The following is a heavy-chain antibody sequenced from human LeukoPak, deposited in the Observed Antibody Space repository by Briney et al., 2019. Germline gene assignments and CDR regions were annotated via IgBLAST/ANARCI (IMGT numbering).Heavy chain of an antibody. CDR1: RFTFSSSA. D-gene: IGHD3-10*01. CDR2: ISGSGGST. CDR3: AKDQSPGSGTHDAFDI. V-gene: IGHV3-23*01. Sequence: GGSLRLSCAASRFTFSSSAMSWVRQAPGKGLEWVSAISGSGGSTYYADSVKGRFTISRDNSKNTLYLQMNSLRAEDTAVYYCAKDQSPGSGTHDAFDIWGQGTMVTVSS. J-gene: IGHJ3*02.